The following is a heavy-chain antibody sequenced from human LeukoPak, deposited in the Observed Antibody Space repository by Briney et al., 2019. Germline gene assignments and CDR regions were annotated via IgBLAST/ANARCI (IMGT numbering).Heavy chain of an antibody. J-gene: IGHJ1*01. CDR3: ARRRYYDSTGYFE. V-gene: IGHV4-39*01. CDR1: GDYISSSSYY. Sequence: PSETLSLTCAVSGDYISSSSYYWGWIRQSPGTGLEWIGDIYHSGRTYYNPSLKSRVAISIDTSKNQFSLRLRSMTAAVTAVFYCARRRYYDSTGYFEWGRGTLVTVSS. D-gene: IGHD3-22*01. CDR2: IYHSGRT.